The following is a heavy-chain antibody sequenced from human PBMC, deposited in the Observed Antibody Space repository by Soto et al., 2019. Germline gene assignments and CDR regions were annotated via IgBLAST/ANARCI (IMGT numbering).Heavy chain of an antibody. CDR1: VDGVSSNSAA. CDR2: TYYRSKWYN. D-gene: IGHD6-19*01. Sequence: SQTLSLTYAISVDGVSSNSAAWNCIRKFPSRDHEWLGGTYYRSKWYNDYAVSVKSRITINPDTSKNQFSLQLNSVTPEDTAVYYCARESVGIAVAGGRGAFDIWGQGTMVTVSS. V-gene: IGHV6-1*01. J-gene: IGHJ3*02. CDR3: ARESVGIAVAGGRGAFDI.